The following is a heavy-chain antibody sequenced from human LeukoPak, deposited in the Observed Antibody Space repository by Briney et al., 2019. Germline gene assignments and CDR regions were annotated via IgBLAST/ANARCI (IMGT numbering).Heavy chain of an antibody. Sequence: SETLSLTCAVYGGSFRGYYWSWIRQPPGKGLEWIGEINHSGSTNYNPSLKSRVTISLDTSMKKFSLKLNSVTAADTAVYYCASTERCSTTCPLDYWGQGTLVTVAS. CDR2: INHSGST. V-gene: IGHV4-34*01. D-gene: IGHD2-2*01. CDR1: GGSFRGYY. CDR3: ASTERCSTTCPLDY. J-gene: IGHJ4*02.